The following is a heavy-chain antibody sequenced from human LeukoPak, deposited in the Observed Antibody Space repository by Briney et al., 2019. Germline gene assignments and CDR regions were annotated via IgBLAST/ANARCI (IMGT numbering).Heavy chain of an antibody. D-gene: IGHD3-3*01. V-gene: IGHV3-23*01. J-gene: IGHJ3*02. CDR3: ARAPKITIFEDI. Sequence: GGSLRLSCAASGFTFSNFGMSWVRQAPGKGLEWVSTISGSGGSTYYADSVKGRFAISRDNSKNTLYLQMNSLRAEDTAVYYCARAPKITIFEDIWGQGTMVTVSS. CDR1: GFTFSNFG. CDR2: ISGSGGST.